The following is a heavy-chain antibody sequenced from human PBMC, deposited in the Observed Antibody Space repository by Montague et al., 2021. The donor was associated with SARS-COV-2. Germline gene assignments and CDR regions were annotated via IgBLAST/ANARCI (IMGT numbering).Heavy chain of an antibody. CDR2: IYRSGSP. CDR3: ARGVDTGVVTVTGGFDS. J-gene: IGHJ4*02. V-gene: IGHV4-61*02. Sequence: TLSLTCTVSGGSISRGYYYWSWTRLPAGKGLEWIGRIYRSGSPNYNPSLESRVVLSVDTSGNQFSMKMTSVTAADTAMYYCARGVDTGVVTVTGGFDSWGQGTLVTVSS. CDR1: GGSISRGYYY. D-gene: IGHD5-18*01.